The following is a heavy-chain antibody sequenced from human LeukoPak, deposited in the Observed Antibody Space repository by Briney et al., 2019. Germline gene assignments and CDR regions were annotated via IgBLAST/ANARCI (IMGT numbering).Heavy chain of an antibody. D-gene: IGHD3-16*01. J-gene: IGHJ3*02. CDR1: GFTFSSYA. Sequence: PGGSLRLSCAASGFTFSSYAMSWVRQAPGKGLEWVSAISGSGGSTYYADSVKGRFTISRDNSKNTLYLQMNSLRAEDTAVYYCAGERDYDYVWGSYVDAFDIWGQGTMVTVSS. V-gene: IGHV3-23*01. CDR2: ISGSGGST. CDR3: AGERDYDYVWGSYVDAFDI.